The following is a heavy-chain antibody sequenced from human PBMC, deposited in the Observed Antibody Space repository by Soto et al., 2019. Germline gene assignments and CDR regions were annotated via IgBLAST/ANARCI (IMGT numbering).Heavy chain of an antibody. CDR2: ISGSGGST. CDR3: VDVEAGTYRRIDY. V-gene: IGHV3-23*01. CDR1: GSTFSSYA. D-gene: IGHD6-19*01. Sequence: GGSLRLSCAASGSTFSSYAMSWVRQAPGKGLEWVSAISGSGGSTYYADSVKGRFTISRDNSKNTLYLQMNSLRAEDTAVYYCVDVEAGTYRRIDYWGQGTLVTVSS. J-gene: IGHJ4*02.